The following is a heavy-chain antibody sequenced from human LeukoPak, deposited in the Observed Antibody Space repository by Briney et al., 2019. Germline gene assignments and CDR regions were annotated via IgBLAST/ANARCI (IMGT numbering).Heavy chain of an antibody. D-gene: IGHD6-19*01. V-gene: IGHV1-8*01. J-gene: IGHJ1*01. CDR1: GYTFTSYD. CDR3: ARDFIAVAGTEYFQH. CDR2: MNPNSGNT. Sequence: ASVKVSCKASGYTFTSYDINWVRQATGQGLEWMGWMNPNSGNTGYAQKFQGRVTMTRDTSISTAYMELSRLRSDDTAVYYCARDFIAVAGTEYFQHWGQGTLVTVSS.